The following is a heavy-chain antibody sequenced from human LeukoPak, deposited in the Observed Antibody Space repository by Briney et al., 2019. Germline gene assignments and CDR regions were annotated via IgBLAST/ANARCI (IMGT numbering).Heavy chain of an antibody. CDR2: INPNSGGT. Sequence: ASVKVSCKASGYTFTGYYMHWVRQAPGQGLEWMGWINPNSGGTNYAQKFQGWVTMTTDTSTSTAYMELRSLRSDDTAVYYCARDRRYSYGSYYFDYWGQGTLVTVSS. V-gene: IGHV1-2*04. D-gene: IGHD5-18*01. J-gene: IGHJ4*02. CDR1: GYTFTGYY. CDR3: ARDRRYSYGSYYFDY.